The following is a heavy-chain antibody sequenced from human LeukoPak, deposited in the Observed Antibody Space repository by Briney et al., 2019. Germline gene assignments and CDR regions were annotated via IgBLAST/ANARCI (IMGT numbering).Heavy chain of an antibody. CDR1: GFTFSNAW. D-gene: IGHD4-23*01. V-gene: IGHV3-15*01. J-gene: IGHJ4*02. CDR2: IKSKTDGGTT. CDR3: TTEAYYGGNSGSWGYFDY. Sequence: GGSLRLSCAASGFTFSNAWMSWVRQAPGKGLEWVGRIKSKTDGGTTDYAAPVKGRFTISRDDSKNTLYLQMNSLKTEDTAVYYCTTEAYYGGNSGSWGYFDYWGQGTLVTVSS.